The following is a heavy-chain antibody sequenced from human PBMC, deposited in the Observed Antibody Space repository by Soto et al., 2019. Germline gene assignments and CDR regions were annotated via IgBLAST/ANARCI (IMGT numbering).Heavy chain of an antibody. Sequence: SETLSLTCTVSGGSISSYYWSWIRQPPGKGLEWIGYMYNTGSTIYNPSLKSRVTISVDTSKNQFSLKLNSVTAADTAVYYCARDLWGYCGADCYPLNVWGQGTTVTVSS. V-gene: IGHV4-59*01. D-gene: IGHD2-21*02. J-gene: IGHJ6*02. CDR1: GGSISSYY. CDR3: ARDLWGYCGADCYPLNV. CDR2: MYNTGST.